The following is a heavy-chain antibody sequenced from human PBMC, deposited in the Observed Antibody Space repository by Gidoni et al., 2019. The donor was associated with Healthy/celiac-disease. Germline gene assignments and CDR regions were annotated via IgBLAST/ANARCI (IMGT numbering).Heavy chain of an antibody. D-gene: IGHD3-10*01. CDR3: ARASGENRSYYYYYGMDV. Sequence: QVQLVQSGAEVKKPGSSVKVSCKASGGTFSSYAISWVRQAPGQGLEWMGRIIPILGIANYAQKFQGRVTITADKSTSTAYMELSSLRSEDTAVYYCARASGENRSYYYYYGMDVWGQGTTVTVSS. V-gene: IGHV1-69*04. CDR1: GGTFSSYA. J-gene: IGHJ6*02. CDR2: IIPILGIA.